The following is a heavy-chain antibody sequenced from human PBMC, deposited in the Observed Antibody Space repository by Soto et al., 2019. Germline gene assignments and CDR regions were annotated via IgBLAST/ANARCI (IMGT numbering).Heavy chain of an antibody. Sequence: PGESLKISCKGSGYSFTIYWIGWVRQMPGKGLEWMGIIYPGDSDTRYSPSFQGQVTISADKSISTAYLQWSSLKASDTAMYYCARQIRALYYGMDVWGQGTTVTVSS. D-gene: IGHD1-26*01. V-gene: IGHV5-51*01. CDR2: IYPGDSDT. CDR1: GYSFTIYW. CDR3: ARQIRALYYGMDV. J-gene: IGHJ6*02.